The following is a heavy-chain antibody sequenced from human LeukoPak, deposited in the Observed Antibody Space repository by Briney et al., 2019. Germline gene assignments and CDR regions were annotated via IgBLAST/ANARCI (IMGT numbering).Heavy chain of an antibody. CDR1: GYSICSFG. J-gene: IGHJ4*02. CDR3: ARGGYYGSGSFPDY. D-gene: IGHD3-10*01. CDR2: ISAYKGDT. V-gene: IGHV1-18*01. Sequence: ASVKVSCMASGYSICSFGINSVRQPPGQGLEWMGWISAYKGDTNYAQKLQGRVTITTDTSTSTAYMDLRSLTSDDTAVYYCARGGYYGSGSFPDYWGQGTLVTVSS.